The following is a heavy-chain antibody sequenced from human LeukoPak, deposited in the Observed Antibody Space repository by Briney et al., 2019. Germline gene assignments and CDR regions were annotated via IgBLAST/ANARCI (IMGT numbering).Heavy chain of an antibody. Sequence: GESLKISCKGSGYSFTSYWIGWVRQMPGKGLEWMGIIYPGDSDTRYSPSFQGQVTISADKSISTAYLQWSSLKASDTAMYYCARGGSYYDSSGWLLDYWGQGTLVTVSS. CDR2: IYPGDSDT. CDR3: ARGGSYYDSSGWLLDY. V-gene: IGHV5-51*01. D-gene: IGHD3-22*01. J-gene: IGHJ4*02. CDR1: GYSFTSYW.